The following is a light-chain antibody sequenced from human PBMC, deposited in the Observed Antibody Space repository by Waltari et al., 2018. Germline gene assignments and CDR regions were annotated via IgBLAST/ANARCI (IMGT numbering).Light chain of an antibody. CDR1: QSISSW. V-gene: IGKV1-5*03. CDR3: QQYNSSPYT. J-gene: IGKJ2*01. CDR2: KAS. Sequence: DIQMTQSPSPLSASVGDRVTLTFRASQSISSWLAWYQQKPGKAPKLLIYKASSLESGVPSRFSGSGSGTEFTLTISSLQPDDFATYYCQQYNSSPYTFGQGTKLEIK.